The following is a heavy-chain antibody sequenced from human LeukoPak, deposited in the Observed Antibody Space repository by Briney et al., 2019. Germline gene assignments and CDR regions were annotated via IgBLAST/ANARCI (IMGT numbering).Heavy chain of an antibody. CDR2: MYNSGST. D-gene: IGHD1-26*01. J-gene: IGHJ4*02. V-gene: IGHV4-59*08. CDR1: GGSISSYY. Sequence: SETLSLTCSVSGGSISSYYWSWIRQSPGKGLEWIGYMYNSGSTNYNPSLKSRVTISVDMSKNQFSLKLSAVTAADTAVYYCARHGGSYSYDYWGRGTLVTVSS. CDR3: ARHGGSYSYDY.